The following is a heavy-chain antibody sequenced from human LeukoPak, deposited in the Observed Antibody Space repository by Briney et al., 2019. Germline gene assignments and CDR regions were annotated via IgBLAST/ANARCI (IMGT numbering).Heavy chain of an antibody. V-gene: IGHV4-4*07. D-gene: IGHD6-19*01. CDR3: VGRAETTGWSFDY. CDR1: GGSISSYY. Sequence: PSETLSLTCIVSGGSISSYYWSWIRQPAGKGLEWIGQIRTSGSTNYNPSLKSRLTMSVETSKNQFSLELSSVTDADAAVYYCVGRAETTGWSFDYWGQGALFTVSS. J-gene: IGHJ4*02. CDR2: IRTSGST.